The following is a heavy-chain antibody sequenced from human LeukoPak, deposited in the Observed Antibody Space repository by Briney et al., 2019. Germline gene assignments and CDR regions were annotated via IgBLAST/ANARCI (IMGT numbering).Heavy chain of an antibody. CDR1: GFTFSSYA. J-gene: IGHJ4*02. V-gene: IGHV3-23*01. CDR3: AKDFAPYSGYDKPTPFDY. Sequence: TGGSLRLSCAASGFTFSSYAMYWVRQAPGKGLEWVSAISGSGGSTYYADSVKGRFTISRDNSKNTLYLQMNSLRAEDTAVYYCAKDFAPYSGYDKPTPFDYWGQGTLVTVSS. CDR2: ISGSGGST. D-gene: IGHD5-12*01.